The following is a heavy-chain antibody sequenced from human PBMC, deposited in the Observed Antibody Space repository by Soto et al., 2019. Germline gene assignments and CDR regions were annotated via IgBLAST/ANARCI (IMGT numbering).Heavy chain of an antibody. Sequence: GGSLRLSCAASGFTFSNCWMHWVRQPPGKGLVWVALISSDGITISYADSVKGRFTISRDNAKNSLYLQMNSLRVEDTSVYYCARAGYCGPGCYYYFDYWGQGTLVTVSS. CDR3: ARAGYCGPGCYYYFDY. J-gene: IGHJ4*02. D-gene: IGHD2-21*02. CDR1: GFTFSNCW. V-gene: IGHV3-74*01. CDR2: ISSDGITI.